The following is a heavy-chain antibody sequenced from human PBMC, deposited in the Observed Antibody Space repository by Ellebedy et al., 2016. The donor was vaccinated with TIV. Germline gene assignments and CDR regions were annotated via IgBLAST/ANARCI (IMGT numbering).Heavy chain of an antibody. CDR3: ARLGGVYSSHTTDY. V-gene: IGHV4-39*01. Sequence: SETLSLXXTVSGGSISSSSYYWGWIRQPPGKGLEWIGSIYYSGSTYYNPSLKSRVTISVDTSKNQFSLKLSSVTAADTAVYYCARLGGVYSSHTTDYWGQGTLVTVSS. CDR2: IYYSGST. D-gene: IGHD6-13*01. J-gene: IGHJ4*02. CDR1: GGSISSSSYY.